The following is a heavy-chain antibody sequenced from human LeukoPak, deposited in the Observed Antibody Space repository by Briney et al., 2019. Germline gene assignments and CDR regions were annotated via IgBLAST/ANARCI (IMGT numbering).Heavy chain of an antibody. CDR1: GFTLSSYW. D-gene: IGHD2-15*01. J-gene: IGHJ4*02. Sequence: GGSLRLSCAASGFTLSSYWMHWVRQAPGKGLVWVSRINSDGSSTSYADSVKGRFTISRDNAKNTLYLQMNSLRAEDTAVYYCARYCSGGSCYSGDYWGQGTLVTVSS. CDR3: ARYCSGGSCYSGDY. V-gene: IGHV3-74*01. CDR2: INSDGSST.